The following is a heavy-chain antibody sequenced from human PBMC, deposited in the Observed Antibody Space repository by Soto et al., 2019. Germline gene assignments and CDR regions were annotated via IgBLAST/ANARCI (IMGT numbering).Heavy chain of an antibody. CDR3: ATVRSRSYYYYGMDV. V-gene: IGHV3-23*01. Sequence: PGGSLRLSCAASGFTFSSYAMSWVRQAPGKGLEWVSAISGSGGSTYYADSVKGRFTISRDNSKNTLYLQMNSLRAEDTAVYYCATVRSRSYYYYGMDVWGQGTTVTVSS. D-gene: IGHD3-10*01. CDR1: GFTFSSYA. CDR2: ISGSGGST. J-gene: IGHJ6*02.